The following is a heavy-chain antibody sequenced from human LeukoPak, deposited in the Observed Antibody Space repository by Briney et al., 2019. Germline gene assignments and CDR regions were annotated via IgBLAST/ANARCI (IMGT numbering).Heavy chain of an antibody. CDR1: GFTFSSYS. CDR2: ISGSGDNT. D-gene: IGHD4-17*01. CDR3: AKVGGGDYMGGSPDY. V-gene: IGHV3-23*01. Sequence: GGSLRLSCAASGFTFSSYSMNWVRQAPGKGLELVSVISGSGDNTYYADSVKGRFTISRDNSKNTLCLQMNSLRAEDTAEYYCAKVGGGDYMGGSPDYWGQGTLVTVSS. J-gene: IGHJ4*02.